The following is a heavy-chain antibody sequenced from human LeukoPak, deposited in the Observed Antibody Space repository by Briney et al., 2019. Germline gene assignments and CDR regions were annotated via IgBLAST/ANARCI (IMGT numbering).Heavy chain of an antibody. CDR1: GYSISSGYY. V-gene: IGHV4-38-2*01. J-gene: IGHJ4*02. D-gene: IGHD6-19*01. CDR2: IYHSGST. CDR3: ARRLRYSSCDY. Sequence: SETLSLTCAVSGYSISSGYYWGWIRQPPGKGLEWIGSIYHSGSTYYNPSLKSRVTISVDTSKNQFSLKLSSVTAADTAVYYCARRLRYSSCDYWGQGTLVTVSS.